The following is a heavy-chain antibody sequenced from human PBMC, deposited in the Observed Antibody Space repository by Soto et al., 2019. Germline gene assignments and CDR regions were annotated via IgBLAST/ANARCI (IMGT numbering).Heavy chain of an antibody. CDR3: ASSWAIFGVAYYYGMDV. J-gene: IGHJ6*02. Sequence: QVQLVQSGAEVKKPGSSVKVSCKASGGTFSSYAISWVRQAPGQGLEWMGGIIPIFDTANYAQKFQGRVTITADESTSTAYMELSSLRSEDTAVYYCASSWAIFGVAYYYGMDVWGQGTTVTVSS. V-gene: IGHV1-69*01. D-gene: IGHD3-3*01. CDR1: GGTFSSYA. CDR2: IIPIFDTA.